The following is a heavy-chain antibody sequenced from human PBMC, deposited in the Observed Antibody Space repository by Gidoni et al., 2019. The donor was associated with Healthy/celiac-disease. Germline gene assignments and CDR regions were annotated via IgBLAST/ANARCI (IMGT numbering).Heavy chain of an antibody. CDR1: GLTFSGYG. V-gene: IGHV3-30*18. J-gene: IGHJ3*02. Sequence: QVQVVESGGGVVEPGRSLRCSWAASGLTFSGYGMHWVRQAPGKGVEVCAVISDDVSNKYSADSVKCRFTISRDNSQYTLYLQMNSLRAEDTALYYFSKNMISFGGVISYDAFDIWGQGTMVTVSS. CDR3: SKNMISFGGVISYDAFDI. D-gene: IGHD3-16*02. CDR2: ISDDVSNK.